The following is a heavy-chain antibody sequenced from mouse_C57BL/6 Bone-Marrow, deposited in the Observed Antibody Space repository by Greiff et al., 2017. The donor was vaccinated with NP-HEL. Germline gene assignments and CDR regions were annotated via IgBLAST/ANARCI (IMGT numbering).Heavy chain of an antibody. J-gene: IGHJ3*01. D-gene: IGHD2-3*01. CDR3: ARDGYQAWFAY. V-gene: IGHV5-17*01. CDR1: GFTFSDYG. CDR2: ISSGSSTI. Sequence: DVMLVESGGGLVKPGGSLKLSCAASGFTFSDYGMHWVRQAPEKGLEWVAYISSGSSTIYYADTVKGRFTISRDNAKNTLFLQMTILRSEDTAMYYCARDGYQAWFAYWGQGTLVTVSA.